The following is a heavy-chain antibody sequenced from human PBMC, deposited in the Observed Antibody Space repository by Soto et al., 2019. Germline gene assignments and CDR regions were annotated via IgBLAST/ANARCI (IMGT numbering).Heavy chain of an antibody. CDR2: IIPMFGTA. CDR3: ATEAVADTTFDY. V-gene: IGHV1-69*12. CDR1: GGTFSSNT. J-gene: IGHJ4*02. D-gene: IGHD2-15*01. Sequence: QVQLVQSGAEVKKPGSSVTVSCRASGGTFSSNTISWVRQAPGQGLEWMGGIIPMFGTAVYTQKFQARVTITADESASTAYMELSSLRSDDTAVYYCATEAVADTTFDYWGQRTLVTVSS.